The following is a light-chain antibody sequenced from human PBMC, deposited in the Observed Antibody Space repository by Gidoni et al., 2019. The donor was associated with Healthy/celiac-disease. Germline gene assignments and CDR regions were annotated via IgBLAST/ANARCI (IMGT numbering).Light chain of an antibody. V-gene: IGLV2-23*02. J-gene: IGLJ3*02. CDR1: SIDVGSYNL. CDR2: EVS. CDR3: CSYAGSSTWV. Sequence: QSALTQPASVSGSPGQSITISCTGTSIDVGSYNLVSWYQQHPGKAPKLMIYEVSTRPSGVSTRFSGSKSGNTASLTISGLQAEDEADYYCCSYAGSSTWVFGGGTKLTVL.